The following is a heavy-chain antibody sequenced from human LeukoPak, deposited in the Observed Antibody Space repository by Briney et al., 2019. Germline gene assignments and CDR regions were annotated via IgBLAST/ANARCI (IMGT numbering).Heavy chain of an antibody. D-gene: IGHD3-16*01. V-gene: IGHV1-24*01. CDR2: SDPENGKT. CDR1: GYIFTELS. CDR3: AIDTVYYDPPSY. J-gene: IGHJ4*01. Sequence: ASVKVSFKVSGYIFTELSMHWVRQPPGKGLEWMGGSDPENGKTVYAQNFQGRVTMTEDTSADTAYMELSSLRSEDTAVYYCAIDTVYYDPPSYWGQGTLVTVSS.